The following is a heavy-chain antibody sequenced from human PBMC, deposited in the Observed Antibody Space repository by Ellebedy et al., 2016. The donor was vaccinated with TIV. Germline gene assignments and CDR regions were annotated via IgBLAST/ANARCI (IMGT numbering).Heavy chain of an antibody. D-gene: IGHD3-22*01. V-gene: IGHV3-9*01. CDR3: ARGGYYYDSSGPHTPAGY. CDR1: GFTFDDYA. Sequence: SLKISXAASGFTFDDYAMHWVRQAPGKGLEWVSGISWNSGSIGYADSVKGRFTISRDNSKNTLYLQMNSLRAEDTAVYYCARGGYYYDSSGPHTPAGYWGQGTLVTVSS. CDR2: ISWNSGSI. J-gene: IGHJ4*02.